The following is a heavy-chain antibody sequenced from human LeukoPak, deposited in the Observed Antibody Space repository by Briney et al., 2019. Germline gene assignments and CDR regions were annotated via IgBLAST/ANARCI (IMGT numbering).Heavy chain of an antibody. V-gene: IGHV3-30-3*01. Sequence: PGGSLRLSCAASGFTFSNAMHWVRQGLVKGLESMAVVSHDGIQTYYADSVKGRFTISRDNSKSTLFLQMNSLRAEDTAVYYCAKGLEDVHDNTGHYSNWFDPWGQGTLVTVSS. CDR3: AKGLEDVHDNTGHYSNWFDP. CDR2: VSHDGIQT. CDR1: GFTFSNA. J-gene: IGHJ5*02. D-gene: IGHD3-22*01.